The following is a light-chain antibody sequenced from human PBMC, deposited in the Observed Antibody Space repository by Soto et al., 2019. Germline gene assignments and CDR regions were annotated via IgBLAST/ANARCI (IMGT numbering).Light chain of an antibody. J-gene: IGKJ4*01. V-gene: IGKV3-11*01. CDR2: DPS. CDR3: HKRSEWPST. Sequence: EIVLQQSPATLSLSPGERATLSCRASQSVSSYFAWYQQKTGQAPRLLIYDPSNRATGIQASFSGSGSGTDFPLTISSLEPDDWAVYDFHKRSEWPSTSGGGTKVQI. CDR1: QSVSSY.